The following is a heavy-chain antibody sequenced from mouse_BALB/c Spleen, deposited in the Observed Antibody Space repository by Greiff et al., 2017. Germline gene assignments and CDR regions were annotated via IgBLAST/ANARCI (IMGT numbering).Heavy chain of an antibody. CDR1: GFTFSSYG. D-gene: IGHD1-1*01. CDR3: ARQRYYGSSYDFDY. J-gene: IGHJ2*01. Sequence: EVQLVESGGDLVKPGGSLKLSCAASGFTFSSYGMSWVRQTPDKRLEWVATISSGGSYTYYPDSVKGRFTISRDNAKNTLYLQMSSLKSEDTAMYYCARQRYYGSSYDFDYWGQGTTLTVSS. CDR2: ISSGGSYT. V-gene: IGHV5-6*01.